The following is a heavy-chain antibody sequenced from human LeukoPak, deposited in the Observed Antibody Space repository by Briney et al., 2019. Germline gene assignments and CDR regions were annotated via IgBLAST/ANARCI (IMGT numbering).Heavy chain of an antibody. D-gene: IGHD1-26*01. CDR2: ISYDGSHK. V-gene: IGHV3-30*18. CDR1: GFTFSSYG. J-gene: IGHJ4*02. Sequence: GRSLRLSCAASGFTFSSYGMHWVRQAPGKGLEWVAVISYDGSHKYYADSVKGRFTISRDNSKNTLYLQMNSLRAEDTAVYYCAKDVKVGAHYFDYWGQGTLVTVSP. CDR3: AKDVKVGAHYFDY.